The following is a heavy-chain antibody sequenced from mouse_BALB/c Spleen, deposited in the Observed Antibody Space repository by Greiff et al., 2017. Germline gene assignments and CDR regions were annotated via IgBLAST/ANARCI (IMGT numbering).Heavy chain of an antibody. V-gene: IGHV1-66*01. D-gene: IGHD1-2*01. CDR3: ARAGSLLRLRAMDY. J-gene: IGHJ4*01. CDR2: IFPGSGNT. Sequence: VQLQQSGPELVKPGASVKISCKASGYSFTSYYIHWVKQRPGQGLEWIGWIFPGSGNTKYNEKFKGKATLTADTSSSTAYMQLSSLTSEDSAVYFCARAGSLLRLRAMDYWGQGTSVTVSS. CDR1: GYSFTSYY.